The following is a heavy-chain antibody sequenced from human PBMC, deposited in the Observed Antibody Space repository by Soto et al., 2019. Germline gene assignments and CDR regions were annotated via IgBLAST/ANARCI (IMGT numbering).Heavy chain of an antibody. J-gene: IGHJ4*02. V-gene: IGHV4-59*05. Sequence: SETLSLTCTVSGGSISSYYSCWVRHPPGKGLEWIGTIYYSGSTYYNPSLKSRVTISVDTSKNHFSLRLYSVTAADTALYFCARWNSWFGGTYVDYWGQGALVTVSS. CDR1: GGSISSYY. CDR2: IYYSGST. D-gene: IGHD1-26*01. CDR3: ARWNSWFGGTYVDY.